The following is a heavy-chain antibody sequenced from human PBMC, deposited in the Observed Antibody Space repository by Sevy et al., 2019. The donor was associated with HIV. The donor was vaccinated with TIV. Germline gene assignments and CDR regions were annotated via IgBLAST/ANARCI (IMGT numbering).Heavy chain of an antibody. Sequence: GGSLRLSCAASGFTFSSYSMNWVRQAPGKGLEWVSSISSSSSYIYYADSVKGRSTISGDNAKNSLYLQMNSLRAEDTAVYYCASKGSARQIYDKKGGFDPWGQGTLVTVSS. CDR1: GFTFSSYS. D-gene: IGHD3-22*01. CDR3: ASKGSARQIYDKKGGFDP. J-gene: IGHJ5*02. V-gene: IGHV3-21*01. CDR2: ISSSSSYI.